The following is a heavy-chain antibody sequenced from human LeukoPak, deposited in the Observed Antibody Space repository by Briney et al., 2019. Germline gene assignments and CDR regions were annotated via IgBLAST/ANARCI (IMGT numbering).Heavy chain of an antibody. CDR2: ISGSGGNT. Sequence: PGGSLRLSCAASGFTFSSYAMSWVRQAPGKGLEWVSAISGSGGNTYYADSVKGRFTISRDNSKNTLYLQMSSLRAEDTALHYCAKDPSLSYDSSGYYYHYWGQGTLVTVSS. J-gene: IGHJ4*02. CDR1: GFTFSSYA. D-gene: IGHD3-22*01. CDR3: AKDPSLSYDSSGYYYHY. V-gene: IGHV3-23*01.